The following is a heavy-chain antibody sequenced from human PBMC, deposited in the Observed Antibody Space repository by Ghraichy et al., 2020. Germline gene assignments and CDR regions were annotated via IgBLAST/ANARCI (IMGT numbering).Heavy chain of an antibody. CDR3: ARDLVVVPAAIDFWSGYYSTQLDY. V-gene: IGHV1-18*01. CDR1: GYTFTSYG. CDR2: ISAYNGDT. Sequence: ASVKVSCKASGYTFTSYGISWVRQAPGQGLEWMGWISAYNGDTNYAQKLQGRVTMTTDTSTSTAYMELRSLRSDDTAVYYCARDLVVVPAAIDFWSGYYSTQLDYWGQGTLVTVSS. D-gene: IGHD3-3*01. J-gene: IGHJ4*02.